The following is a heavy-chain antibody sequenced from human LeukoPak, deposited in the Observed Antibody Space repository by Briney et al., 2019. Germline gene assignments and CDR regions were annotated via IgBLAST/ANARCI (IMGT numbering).Heavy chain of an antibody. Sequence: SETLSLTCAVYGGSFSGYYWSWIRQSPGKGLEWIGEINHSGSTNYNPSLKSRVTISVDTSKNQFSLKLSSVTAADTAVYYCARRVVVAATQNWFDPWGQGTLVTVSS. D-gene: IGHD2-15*01. CDR3: ARRVVVAATQNWFDP. J-gene: IGHJ5*02. V-gene: IGHV4-34*01. CDR2: INHSGST. CDR1: GGSFSGYY.